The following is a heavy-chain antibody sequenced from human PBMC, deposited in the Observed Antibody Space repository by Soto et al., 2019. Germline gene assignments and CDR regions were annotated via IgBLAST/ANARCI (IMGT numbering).Heavy chain of an antibody. Sequence: EVQLVESGGGLVQPGGSLRLSCAASGFTFSSYWMHWVRQAPGKGLVWVSRINSDGSSTSYADSVKGRFTISRDNAKNTLYLQMNSLRAEDTAVYYCARESRRLWDHIVWVQGTLVTVSS. D-gene: IGHD2-21*01. CDR3: ARESRRLWDHIV. J-gene: IGHJ4*02. V-gene: IGHV3-74*01. CDR1: GFTFSSYW. CDR2: INSDGSST.